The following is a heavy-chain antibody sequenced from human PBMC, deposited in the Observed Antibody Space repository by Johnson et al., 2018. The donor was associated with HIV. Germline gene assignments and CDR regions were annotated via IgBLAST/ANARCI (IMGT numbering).Heavy chain of an antibody. Sequence: VQLVESGGGVVQPGRSLRLSCAASGFPFSSYAMDWVRQAPGKGLEWVAVISNDGSDKWYADSVKGRFTISRDNSKNTLYLQMNSLRTEDTAMYYCAKGHSSGYPKDAFDIWGQGTMVTVSS. CDR2: ISNDGSDK. D-gene: IGHD3-22*01. V-gene: IGHV3-30*18. CDR1: GFPFSSYA. J-gene: IGHJ3*02. CDR3: AKGHSSGYPKDAFDI.